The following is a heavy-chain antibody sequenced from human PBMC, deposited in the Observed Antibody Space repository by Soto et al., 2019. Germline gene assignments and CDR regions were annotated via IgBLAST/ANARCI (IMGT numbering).Heavy chain of an antibody. J-gene: IGHJ3*02. Sequence: GGSLRLSCAASGFTFSSYGMHWVRQAPGKGLEWVAVIWYDGSNKYYADSVKGRFTISRDNSKNTLYLQMNSLRAEDTAVYYCARDPIEYSSSSAFDIWGQGTMVTVSS. V-gene: IGHV3-33*08. CDR2: IWYDGSNK. CDR1: GFTFSSYG. CDR3: ARDPIEYSSSSAFDI. D-gene: IGHD6-6*01.